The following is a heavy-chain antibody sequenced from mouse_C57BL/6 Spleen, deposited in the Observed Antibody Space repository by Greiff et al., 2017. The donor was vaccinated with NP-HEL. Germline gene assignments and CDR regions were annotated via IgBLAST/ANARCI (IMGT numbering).Heavy chain of an antibody. Sequence: EVKLMEPGGGLVKPGGSLKLSCAASGFTFSSYAMSWVRQTPEKRLEWVATISDGGSYTYYPDNVKGRFTISRDNAKNNRYLQMSHLKSEDTAMYYCARDHDLAYSGQGTLVTVSA. CDR1: GFTFSSYA. J-gene: IGHJ3*01. CDR2: ISDGGSYT. D-gene: IGHD2-12*01. CDR3: ARDHDLAY. V-gene: IGHV5-4*01.